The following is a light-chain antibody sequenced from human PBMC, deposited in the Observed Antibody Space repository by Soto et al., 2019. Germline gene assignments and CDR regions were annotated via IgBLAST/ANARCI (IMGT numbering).Light chain of an antibody. CDR1: QSVSSY. CDR3: QQRSDWPLT. CDR2: DAS. J-gene: IGKJ4*01. Sequence: DIVLTQSPATLSLSPGERATLSCRASQSVSSYLAWYQQKPGQAPRLLIYDASNRATGIPARFSGSGSGTDFTLTIGSLEPEDCAVYYCQQRSDWPLTFGGGTKVEIK. V-gene: IGKV3-11*01.